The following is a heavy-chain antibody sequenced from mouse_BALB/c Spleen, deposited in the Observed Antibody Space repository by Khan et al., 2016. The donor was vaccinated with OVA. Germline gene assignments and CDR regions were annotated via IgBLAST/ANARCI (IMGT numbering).Heavy chain of an antibody. D-gene: IGHD2-4*01. CDR1: GFSLTSYG. CDR2: IWSGGST. J-gene: IGHJ3*01. V-gene: IGHV2-2*02. Sequence: QVQLKESGPGLVQPSQSLSITCTVSGFSLTSYGVHWVRQSPGKGLEWLGVIWSGGSTDYNAAFISRLSISKDNSKSQVFFKMNSLQANNSARYYGARNYDYDEGVAYWGQGTLVTVSA. CDR3: ARNYDYDEGVAY.